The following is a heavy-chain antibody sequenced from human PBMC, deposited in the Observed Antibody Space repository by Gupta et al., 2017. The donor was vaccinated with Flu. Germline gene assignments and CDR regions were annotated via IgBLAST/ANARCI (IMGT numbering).Heavy chain of an antibody. D-gene: IGHD2-15*01. Sequence: EVQSLRSGGGLVQPGGALRLPCSASGLTFSIYCVHWVRQAPGKGLEYVSAMRGEGDKAYYADSVKGTGTSSKDNSRNTVFLQRNSLRRDDKAVFYWAKDREECRWGSGYYALRVDVCLQGTTVPVSS. CDR1: GLTFSIYC. V-gene: IGHV3-64D*09. CDR2: MRGEGDKA. CDR3: AKDREECRWGSGYYALRVDV. J-gene: IGHJ6*02.